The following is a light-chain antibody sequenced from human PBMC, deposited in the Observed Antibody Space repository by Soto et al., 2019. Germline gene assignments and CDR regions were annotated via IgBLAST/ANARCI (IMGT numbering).Light chain of an antibody. CDR1: QGLDNW. J-gene: IGKJ4*01. CDR2: AAS. CDR3: QQAIHFPLA. V-gene: IGKV1-12*01. Sequence: DIQMTQSPSSVSASVGDSVTITCRASQGLDNWLAWYQPKPGMAPKLLISAASNLQSGVPTRFSGSGSGTDFTLTINSLQPEDFATYFCQQAIHFPLAFGGGTKVEI.